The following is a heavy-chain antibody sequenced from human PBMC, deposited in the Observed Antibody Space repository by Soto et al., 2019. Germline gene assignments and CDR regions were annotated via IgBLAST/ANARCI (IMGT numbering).Heavy chain of an antibody. CDR1: GGSISRYY. J-gene: IGHJ5*02. CDR3: ARGDYFVSAVWFDP. CDR2: IYNSGST. D-gene: IGHD5-12*01. V-gene: IGHV4-59*01. Sequence: SETLSLTCTVSGGSISRYYWSWIRQSPGKGLEWIGYIYNSGSTNYNPSLKSRVTISVDTSKNQFSLKLSSVTAADTAVYYCARGDYFVSAVWFDPWGQGTLVTVSS.